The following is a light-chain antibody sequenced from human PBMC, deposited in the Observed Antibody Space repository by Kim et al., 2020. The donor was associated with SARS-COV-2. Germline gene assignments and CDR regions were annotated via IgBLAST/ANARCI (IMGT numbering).Light chain of an antibody. Sequence: EIVMTQSPATLSVSPGERATLSCRASESVSSNLAWYQQRPGQPPRLLMHGASIRATGVPARFSGSGSGTEFTLAISSLQSEDVALYYCQQYNDWPPWAFGQGTKVDIK. CDR2: GAS. CDR3: QQYNDWPPWA. V-gene: IGKV3-15*01. CDR1: ESVSSN. J-gene: IGKJ1*01.